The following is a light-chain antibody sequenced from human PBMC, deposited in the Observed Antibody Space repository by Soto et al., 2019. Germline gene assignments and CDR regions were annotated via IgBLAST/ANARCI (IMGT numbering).Light chain of an antibody. CDR2: EVK. V-gene: IGLV2-14*01. Sequence: QSALTQPASVSGSPGQSITISCTGTSSDVGGYNYVSWYQQHPGKAPKLMIYEVKNRPSGVSNRFSGSKSGSTASLTISGLQAEDEADYYCSSYTSSSTWVFGGGTKLTVL. CDR3: SSYTSSSTWV. J-gene: IGLJ3*02. CDR1: SSDVGGYNY.